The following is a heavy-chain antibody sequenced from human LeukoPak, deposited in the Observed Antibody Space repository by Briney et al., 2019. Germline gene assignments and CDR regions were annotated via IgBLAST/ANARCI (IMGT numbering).Heavy chain of an antibody. CDR2: INHSGST. Sequence: PSETLSLTCAVYGGSFSDYFWSWIRQPPGKGLEWIGEINHSGSTNYNPSLKSRVTMSVDTSKNQFSLKLSSVTAADTAVYYCARLSDFVPRIDYWGQGTLVTVSS. V-gene: IGHV4-34*01. D-gene: IGHD3-3*01. CDR1: GGSFSDYF. J-gene: IGHJ4*02. CDR3: ARLSDFVPRIDY.